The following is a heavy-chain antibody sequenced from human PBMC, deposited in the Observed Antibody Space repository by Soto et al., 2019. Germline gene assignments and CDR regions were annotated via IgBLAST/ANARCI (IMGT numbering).Heavy chain of an antibody. Sequence: GGSLRLSCAASGFTFISYAMNWVRQAPGRGLEWVSTISYDGGNTYYPHSVKGRFTISRDNSKNTLYLQMNSLRAEDAAVYYCAKGGIGWFDPWGQGTLVTV. CDR2: ISYDGGNT. CDR1: GFTFISYA. V-gene: IGHV3-23*01. D-gene: IGHD2-21*01. CDR3: AKGGIGWFDP. J-gene: IGHJ5*02.